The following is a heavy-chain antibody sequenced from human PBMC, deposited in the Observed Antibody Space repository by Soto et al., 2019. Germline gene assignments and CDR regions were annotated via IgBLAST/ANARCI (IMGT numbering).Heavy chain of an antibody. D-gene: IGHD4-17*01. CDR3: ARGRRTAVTIDY. Sequence: QPPGKGLEWIGYIYYSGSTNYHPSPKSRVTISVDTSRNQFSLKLSSVTAADTAVYYCARGRRTAVTIDYWGQGTLVTVSS. CDR2: IYYSGST. V-gene: IGHV4-59*12. J-gene: IGHJ4*02.